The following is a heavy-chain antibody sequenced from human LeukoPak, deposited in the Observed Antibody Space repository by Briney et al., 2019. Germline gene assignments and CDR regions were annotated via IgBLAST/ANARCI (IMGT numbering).Heavy chain of an antibody. J-gene: IGHJ4*02. CDR1: GYSITNGHY. D-gene: IGHD3-10*01. CDR3: ARDADPSAYYGSGSSIDH. CDR2: IYHSGST. Sequence: PSETLSLTCTVSGYSITNGHYWGWIRQPPGKGLEWIGSIYHSGSTYYNPSLRSRVTISVDTSRSQFSLRLTSVTAADTAVYYCARDADPSAYYGSGSSIDHWGQGALVTVSS. V-gene: IGHV4-38-2*02.